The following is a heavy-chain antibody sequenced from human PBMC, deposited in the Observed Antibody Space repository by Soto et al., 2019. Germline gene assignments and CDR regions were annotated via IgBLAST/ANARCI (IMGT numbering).Heavy chain of an antibody. Sequence: QVQLVQSGAEVKKPGASVKVSCKASGYTFTNFGISWVRQAPGQGLEWMGWISAYNGNTNYAQNFQGRVTMTTNTSTRTAYMELRSQRSDDTAMYDCARGGTPMDYWGQGTRVTVS. CDR3: ARGGTPMDY. CDR1: GYTFTNFG. V-gene: IGHV1-18*01. CDR2: ISAYNGNT. J-gene: IGHJ4*02. D-gene: IGHD3-16*01.